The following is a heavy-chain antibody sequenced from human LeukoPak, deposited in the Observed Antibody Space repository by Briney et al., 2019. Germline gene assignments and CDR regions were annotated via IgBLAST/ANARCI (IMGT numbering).Heavy chain of an antibody. V-gene: IGHV1-8*01. Sequence: ASVKVSCKASGYTFTSYDINWVRQASAQGLEWMGWMNPNSGNTGYAQKFQGRVTMTRNTSISTAYMELSSLRSEDTAVYYCARGRIYDHSLYYWGQGTLVTVSS. CDR3: ARGRIYDHSLYY. J-gene: IGHJ4*02. D-gene: IGHD3-22*01. CDR1: GYTFTSYD. CDR2: MNPNSGNT.